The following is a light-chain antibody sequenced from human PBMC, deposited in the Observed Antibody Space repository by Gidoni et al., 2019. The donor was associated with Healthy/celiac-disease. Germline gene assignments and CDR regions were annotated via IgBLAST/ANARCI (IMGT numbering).Light chain of an antibody. Sequence: IVLTQSPGTLSLSPGERATLSCRASQSVSSSYLAWYQQKPGQAPRLLIYGASSRATGIPDRFSGSGSGTDFTLTISRLEPEGLAVYYCQQYGSSPTGTFGQGTKVEIE. V-gene: IGKV3-20*01. J-gene: IGKJ1*01. CDR1: QSVSSSY. CDR2: GAS. CDR3: QQYGSSPTGT.